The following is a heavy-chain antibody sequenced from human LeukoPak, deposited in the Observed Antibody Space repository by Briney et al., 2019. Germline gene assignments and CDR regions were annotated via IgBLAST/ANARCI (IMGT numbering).Heavy chain of an antibody. CDR2: ISGSGGSA. D-gene: IGHD3-22*01. J-gene: IGHJ1*01. CDR1: GFTFSSYA. Sequence: GGSLRLSCAASGFTFSSYAMSWVRQAPGKGLEWVSAISGSGGSAYYADSVKGRFTISRDNSKNTLYLQMDSLRPEDTAVYYCATYSSLNRREFQYWGQGTLLTVSS. V-gene: IGHV3-23*01. CDR3: ATYSSLNRREFQY.